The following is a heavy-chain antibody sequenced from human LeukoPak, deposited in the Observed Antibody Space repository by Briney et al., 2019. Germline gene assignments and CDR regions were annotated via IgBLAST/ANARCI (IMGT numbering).Heavy chain of an antibody. CDR3: AKDTHDHPKSYYYYYYMDV. CDR2: ISSSSSYI. V-gene: IGHV3-21*04. D-gene: IGHD3-16*01. CDR1: GFTFSSYE. J-gene: IGHJ6*03. Sequence: GGSLRLSCAASGFTFSSYEMNWVRQAPGKGLEWVSSISSSSSYIYYADSVKGRFTISRDNAKNSLYLQMNSLRAEDTAVYYCAKDTHDHPKSYYYYYYMDVWGKGTTVTVSS.